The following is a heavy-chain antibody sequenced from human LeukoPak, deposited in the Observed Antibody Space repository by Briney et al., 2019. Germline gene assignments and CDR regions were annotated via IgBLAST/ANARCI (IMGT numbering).Heavy chain of an antibody. CDR3: ARGLTSYSRSSYWFDP. CDR2: IYYSGSP. D-gene: IGHD6-6*01. Sequence: SETLSLPCAVSRGSISSYYWSWIRQPPGKGLEWIGYIYYSGSPNYNPSLRSRVTISVDTSKNQFSLKLSSVTAADTAIYYCARGLTSYSRSSYWFDPWGQGTLVTVSS. V-gene: IGHV4-59*01. J-gene: IGHJ5*02. CDR1: RGSISSYY.